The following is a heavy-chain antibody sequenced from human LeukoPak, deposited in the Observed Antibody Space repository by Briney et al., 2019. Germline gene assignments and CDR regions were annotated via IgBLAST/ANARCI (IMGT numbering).Heavy chain of an antibody. Sequence: PSEALPLTCTGTRDSHSNHHWGWVRQPPGKGLEYLGYVHYTESTDYKPSLKSRLTISLDPSKNQLSLKLSSVTAADTAVYHCARLGFLAAAGRYDYYGLDVWGRGTTVTVSS. J-gene: IGHJ6*02. V-gene: IGHV4-59*08. CDR2: VHYTEST. CDR3: ARLGFLAAAGRYDYYGLDV. CDR1: RDSHSNHH. D-gene: IGHD6-13*01.